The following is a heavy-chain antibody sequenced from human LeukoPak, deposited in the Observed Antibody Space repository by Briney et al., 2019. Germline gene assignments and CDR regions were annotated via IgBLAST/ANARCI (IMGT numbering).Heavy chain of an antibody. J-gene: IGHJ3*02. Sequence: TGRSLSLSCAVSGFTFSTYAMHWVGQAPGKGLEWLAFISYDGRNKYYADSVKGRFTISRDNSKITLFLQMNSLRAEDTAVYYCAKGYYEIHDAFDIWGQGTMVTVSS. V-gene: IGHV3-30*04. CDR2: ISYDGRNK. CDR3: AKGYYEIHDAFDI. D-gene: IGHD3-9*01. CDR1: GFTFSTYA.